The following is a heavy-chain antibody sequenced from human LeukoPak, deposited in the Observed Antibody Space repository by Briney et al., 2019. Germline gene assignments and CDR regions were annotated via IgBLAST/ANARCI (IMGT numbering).Heavy chain of an antibody. CDR2: ISAYNGNT. D-gene: IGHD6-19*01. CDR3: ARGLVLQWLVGHYFDY. V-gene: IGHV1-18*01. CDR1: GYTFTSYG. J-gene: IGHJ4*02. Sequence: ASVKVSCKASGYTFTSYGISWVRQAPGQGLEWMGWISAYNGNTNYAQKLQGRVTMTTDTSTSTAYMELRSLRSDDTAVYYCARGLVLQWLVGHYFDYWGQGTLVTVSS.